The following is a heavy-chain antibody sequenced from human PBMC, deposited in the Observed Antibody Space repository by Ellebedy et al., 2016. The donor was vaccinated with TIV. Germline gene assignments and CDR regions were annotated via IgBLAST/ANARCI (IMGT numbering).Heavy chain of an antibody. Sequence: GESLKISCAASGFTFSEYYMSWIRQAPGKGLEWVSFVSDSGSYTHYADSVKGRFTISRDNTKNSMYLQMTSLRAEDTAVYYCARDRIYSSSGGQWFDPWGQGTLVTVSS. J-gene: IGHJ5*02. D-gene: IGHD6-13*01. CDR3: ARDRIYSSSGGQWFDP. CDR1: GFTFSEYY. CDR2: VSDSGSYT. V-gene: IGHV3-11*06.